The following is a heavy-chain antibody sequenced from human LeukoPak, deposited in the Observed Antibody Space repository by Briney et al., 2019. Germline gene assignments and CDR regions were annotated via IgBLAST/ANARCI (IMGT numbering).Heavy chain of an antibody. CDR3: ARCMVLSQGWCNWFDP. J-gene: IGHJ5*02. CDR2: IRIGGGGT. CDR1: GFDLSTYA. V-gene: IGHV3-23*01. Sequence: GGSLRLSCAASGFDLSTYAMTWARQAPAKGLEWVSSIRIGGGGTYYADSVKGRFTISRDNSENTLHLQMNNLRVGDTAKYFCARCMVLSQGWCNWFDPWGQGTLVTVSS. D-gene: IGHD6-13*01.